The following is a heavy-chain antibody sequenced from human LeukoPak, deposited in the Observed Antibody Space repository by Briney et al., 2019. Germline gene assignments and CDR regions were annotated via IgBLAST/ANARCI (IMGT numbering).Heavy chain of an antibody. J-gene: IGHJ6*02. Sequence: SETLSLTCTVSGGSISSGGYYWSWIRQHPGKGLEWFGYIYYSGSTYYNPSLKSRVTISVDTSKNQFSLKLSSVTAADTAVYYCAMTAAAGNYYYYGMDVWGQGTTVTVSS. D-gene: IGHD6-13*01. CDR1: GGSISSGGYY. CDR2: IYYSGST. CDR3: AMTAAAGNYYYYGMDV. V-gene: IGHV4-31*03.